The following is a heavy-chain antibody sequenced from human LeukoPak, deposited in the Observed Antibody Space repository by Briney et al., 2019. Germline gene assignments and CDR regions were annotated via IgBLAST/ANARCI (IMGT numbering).Heavy chain of an antibody. CDR1: GFTFSNYD. CDR2: IGTLADT. Sequence: GGSLRLSCAASGFTFSNYDMHWVRQTRGGGLEWVSGIGTLADTFYPDSAEGRFTISRDNAKNSLYLQMNSLRADDTAVYYCVRDQTIDSRAGPSDPFDVWGQGTMVTVSS. J-gene: IGHJ3*01. V-gene: IGHV3-13*01. CDR3: VRDQTIDSRAGPSDPFDV. D-gene: IGHD3-3*01.